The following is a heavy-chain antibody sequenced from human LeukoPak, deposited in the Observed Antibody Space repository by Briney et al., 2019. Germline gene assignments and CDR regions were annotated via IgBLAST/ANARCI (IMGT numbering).Heavy chain of an antibody. J-gene: IGHJ4*02. CDR1: GGSISGYY. Sequence: SETLSLTCAVSGGSISGYYWSWIRQPAGKGLERIGRIYTSGSTNYNPSLKSRVTMSVDTSKNQFSLKLSSVTAADTAVYYCARGPPPGLLWFGESMEGYYFDYWGQGTLLTVSS. D-gene: IGHD3-10*01. CDR2: IYTSGST. V-gene: IGHV4-4*07. CDR3: ARGPPPGLLWFGESMEGYYFDY.